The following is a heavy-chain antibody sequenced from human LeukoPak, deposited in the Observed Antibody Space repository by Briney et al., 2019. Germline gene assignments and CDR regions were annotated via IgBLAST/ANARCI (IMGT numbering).Heavy chain of an antibody. V-gene: IGHV4-39*01. D-gene: IGHD3-22*01. CDR1: GGSISSSSYY. J-gene: IGHJ4*02. Sequence: PSETLSLTCTVSGGSISSSSYYWGWIRQPPGKGLEWIGSIYYSGSTYYNPSLKSRVTISVDTSKNQFSLKLSFVPAADTAVYYCARHGRRAPFYDSSGYYYFDYWGQGTLVTVSS. CDR2: IYYSGST. CDR3: ARHGRRAPFYDSSGYYYFDY.